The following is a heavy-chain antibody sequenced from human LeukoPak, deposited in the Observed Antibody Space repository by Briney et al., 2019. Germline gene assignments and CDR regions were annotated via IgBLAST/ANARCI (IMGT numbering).Heavy chain of an antibody. CDR1: GGSIGTNY. J-gene: IGHJ6*02. CDR3: ASPNPHYYGMDV. CDR2: IFYGGRT. Sequence: SETLSLTCTVSGGSIGTNYWSWIRQPPGKGLEWIGYIFYGGRTTYNPSLRSRVTMSIDTSKNQYSLKLSSLTAADTAVYYCASPNPHYYGMDVWGQGTTVTVSS. V-gene: IGHV4-59*01.